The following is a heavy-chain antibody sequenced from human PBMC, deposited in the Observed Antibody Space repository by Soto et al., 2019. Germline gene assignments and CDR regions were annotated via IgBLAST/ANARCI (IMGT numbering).Heavy chain of an antibody. J-gene: IGHJ6*02. Sequence: GGSLRLSCAASGFTFSSYAMSWVRQAPGKGLEWVSSISGSGRTIYHADSMRGRFAISRDNSKNSLYLQLNDLRVDDTAVYYCAKVGPSYYYGMDVWGQGTTVTVSS. D-gene: IGHD1-26*01. CDR2: ISGSGRTI. V-gene: IGHV3-23*01. CDR3: AKVGPSYYYGMDV. CDR1: GFTFSSYA.